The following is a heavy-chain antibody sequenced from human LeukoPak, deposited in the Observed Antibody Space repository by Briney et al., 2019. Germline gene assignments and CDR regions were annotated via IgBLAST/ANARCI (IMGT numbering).Heavy chain of an antibody. V-gene: IGHV4-34*01. CDR3: ASEGDYSKQPDY. D-gene: IGHD4-11*01. J-gene: IGHJ4*02. Sequence: SETLSLTCAVYGGSFSGYYWSWIRQPPGKGLEWIGEINHSGSTNYNPSPKSRVTISVDTSKNQFSLKLSSVTAADTAVYYCASEGDYSKQPDYWGQGTLVTVSS. CDR2: INHSGST. CDR1: GGSFSGYY.